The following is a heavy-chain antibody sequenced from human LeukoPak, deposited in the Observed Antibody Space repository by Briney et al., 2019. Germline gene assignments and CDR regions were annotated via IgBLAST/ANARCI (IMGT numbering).Heavy chain of an antibody. Sequence: GSSVKVSCKASGGTFSSYAISWVRQAPGQGLEWMGGIIPIFGTANYAQKFQGRVTITADESTSTAYMELNSLRSEDTAVYYCARDLLRALSGYIPAYAFDIWGQGTMVTVSS. CDR1: GGTFSSYA. CDR3: ARDLLRALSGYIPAYAFDI. CDR2: IIPIFGTA. J-gene: IGHJ3*02. V-gene: IGHV1-69*01. D-gene: IGHD3-22*01.